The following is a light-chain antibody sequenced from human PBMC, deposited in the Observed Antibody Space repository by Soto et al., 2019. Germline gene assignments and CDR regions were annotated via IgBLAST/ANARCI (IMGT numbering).Light chain of an antibody. Sequence: DIQMTQSPSSLSASVGDRVTITCRASQSISNYLNWYQQKPGKAPKLLIYATSSLQSGVPSRFSGSGSGTDFTHTISSLQPEDFATYYCQQSYTTPRLTFGGGTKVDIK. J-gene: IGKJ4*01. V-gene: IGKV1-39*01. CDR1: QSISNY. CDR2: ATS. CDR3: QQSYTTPRLT.